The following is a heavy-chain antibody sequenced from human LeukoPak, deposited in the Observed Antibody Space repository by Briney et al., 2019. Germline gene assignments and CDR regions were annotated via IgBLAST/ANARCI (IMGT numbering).Heavy chain of an antibody. CDR1: GGSISSYY. D-gene: IGHD6-13*01. CDR2: IYTSGST. Sequence: SETLSLTCTLSGGSISSYYWSWIRQPPGKGLEWIGYIYTSGSTNYNPPFKSRVTISVDTSNNQFSLKLSSVTAADPAVYYCARLRSEAAAGGIDYWGQGTLVTVSS. V-gene: IGHV4-4*09. J-gene: IGHJ4*02. CDR3: ARLRSEAAAGGIDY.